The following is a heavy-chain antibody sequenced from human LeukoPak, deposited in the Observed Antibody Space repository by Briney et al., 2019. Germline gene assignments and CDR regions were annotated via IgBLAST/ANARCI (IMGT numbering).Heavy chain of an antibody. D-gene: IGHD3-10*01. CDR3: ARGARGVIITGDYYYGMDV. J-gene: IGHJ6*02. Sequence: GGSLRLSCAASGFTFNTYTMNWVRQAPGKGLEWVSSISSSSSYIYYADSMKGRFTISRDNAKNSLYLQMNSLRAEDTAVYYCARGARGVIITGDYYYGMDVWGQGTTVTVSS. V-gene: IGHV3-21*01. CDR1: GFTFNTYT. CDR2: ISSSSSYI.